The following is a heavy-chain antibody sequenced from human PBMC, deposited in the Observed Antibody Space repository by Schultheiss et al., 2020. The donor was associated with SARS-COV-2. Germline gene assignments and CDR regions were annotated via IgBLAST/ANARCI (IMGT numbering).Heavy chain of an antibody. Sequence: GGSLRLSCAVSGFTVSSNYMSWVRQAPGKGLDWVSVIYSGGSTYYADSVKGRFTISRDKSKNPLYLQMISLRAEETAVYYCARGRWDDAFDIWGQGTMVTVAS. V-gene: IGHV3-66*01. CDR2: IYSGGST. D-gene: IGHD1-26*01. CDR1: GFTVSSNY. J-gene: IGHJ3*02. CDR3: ARGRWDDAFDI.